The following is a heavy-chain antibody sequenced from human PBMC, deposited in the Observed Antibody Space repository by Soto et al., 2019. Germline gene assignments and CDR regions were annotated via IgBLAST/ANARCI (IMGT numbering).Heavy chain of an antibody. D-gene: IGHD5-18*01. J-gene: IGHJ4*02. CDR2: ISAYNGNT. CDR3: ASSLLVGYGLEGESD. Sequence: QVQLVQSGAEVKKPGASVKVSCKASGYTFTSYGISWVRQAPGQGLEWMGWISAYNGNTNYAQKLQGRVTMTTETSTSTACMELRSLGSGDTAVYYCASSLLVGYGLEGESDWGQGTLVTVSS. V-gene: IGHV1-18*01. CDR1: GYTFTSYG.